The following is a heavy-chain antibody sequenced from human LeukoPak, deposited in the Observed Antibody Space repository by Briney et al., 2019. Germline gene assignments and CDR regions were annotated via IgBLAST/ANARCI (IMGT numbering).Heavy chain of an antibody. V-gene: IGHV2-5*02. CDR1: GFSLITSGVG. CDR3: AHVMITFGGVMRIDAFDI. Sequence: SGPTLVQPTQTLTLTCTFSGFSLITSGVGVAWIRQPPGKALEWLAIIYWDNDRRYSPSLKSRLAIIKDTSKNQVVLTMTNVDPEDTATYYCAHVMITFGGVMRIDAFDIWGQGTMVTVSS. D-gene: IGHD3-16*01. CDR2: IYWDNDR. J-gene: IGHJ3*02.